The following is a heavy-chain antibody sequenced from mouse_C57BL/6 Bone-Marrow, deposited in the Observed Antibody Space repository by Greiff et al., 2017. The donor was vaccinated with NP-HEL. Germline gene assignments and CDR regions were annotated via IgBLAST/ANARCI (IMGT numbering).Heavy chain of an antibody. CDR1: GYTFTSYG. CDR3: ARWWLLHYFDY. Sequence: QVQLQQSGAELARPGASVKLSCKASGYTFTSYGISWVKQRTGQGLEWIGEIYPRSGNTYYNEKFKGKATLTADESSSTAYMELRSLTSEDSAVYFCARWWLLHYFDYWGQGTTLTVSS. V-gene: IGHV1-81*01. CDR2: IYPRSGNT. J-gene: IGHJ2*01. D-gene: IGHD2-3*01.